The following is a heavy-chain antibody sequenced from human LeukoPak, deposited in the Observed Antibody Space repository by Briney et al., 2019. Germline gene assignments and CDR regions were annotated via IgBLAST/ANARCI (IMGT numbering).Heavy chain of an antibody. D-gene: IGHD3-9*01. Sequence: SETLSLACTVSGGSISNYYWSWIRQPAGKGLEWIGHIYTSGSTNYNPSLKSRVTMSVDTSKNQFSLNLSSVTAADTAVYYCARGGVDWTFDYWGQGTLVTVSS. CDR1: GGSISNYY. CDR3: ARGGVDWTFDY. J-gene: IGHJ4*02. CDR2: IYTSGST. V-gene: IGHV4-4*07.